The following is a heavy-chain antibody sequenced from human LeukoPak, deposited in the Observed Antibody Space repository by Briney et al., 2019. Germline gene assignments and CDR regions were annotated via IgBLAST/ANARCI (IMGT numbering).Heavy chain of an antibody. V-gene: IGHV4-34*01. J-gene: IGHJ4*02. CDR1: GGPFTGYY. CDR3: ARGRRVTNDFWNGHYRSPFDY. Sequence: EPLSLPCAVYGGPFTGYYSSWFRQSPGKGLEWISEFNHVDITTYNPSLMSRVSISVDSSKNQFSLRLSSVTAADTDVYYCARGRRVTNDFWNGHYRSPFDYWGEGTLVTVSS. D-gene: IGHD3-3*01. CDR2: FNHVDIT.